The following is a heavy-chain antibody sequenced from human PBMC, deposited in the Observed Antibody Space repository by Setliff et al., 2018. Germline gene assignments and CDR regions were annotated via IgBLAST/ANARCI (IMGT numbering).Heavy chain of an antibody. Sequence: GGSLRLSCAASGFSFSTYAMDWVRQAPGKGLEWASSISSSSSYIYYADSVKGRFTISRDNAENSLTLQMNSLRVEDTAVYYCSRDLQGSGDYVVDYWGQGTLVTVSS. CDR3: SRDLQGSGDYVVDY. V-gene: IGHV3-21*01. D-gene: IGHD4-17*01. J-gene: IGHJ4*02. CDR2: ISSSSSYI. CDR1: GFSFSTYA.